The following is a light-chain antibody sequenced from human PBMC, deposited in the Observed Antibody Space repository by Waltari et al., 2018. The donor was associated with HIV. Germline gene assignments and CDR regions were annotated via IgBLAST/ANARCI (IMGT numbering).Light chain of an antibody. CDR2: ENT. Sequence: QSVLTQPPSVSGAPGQRVTISCTGSRSNIGAGYDVHWYQQLPGTAPKLLIYENTNRPAGVPDRISGSKSGNTASLTISGLQADAEADYYCCSYAAHNTWVFGGGTKVTVL. V-gene: IGLV1-40*01. CDR1: RSNIGAGYD. CDR3: CSYAAHNTWV. J-gene: IGLJ3*02.